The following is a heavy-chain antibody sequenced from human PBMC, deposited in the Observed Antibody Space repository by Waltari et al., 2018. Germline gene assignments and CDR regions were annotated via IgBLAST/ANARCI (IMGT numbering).Heavy chain of an antibody. D-gene: IGHD2-2*01. CDR1: GLTSMTAW. J-gene: IGHJ4*02. Sequence: EVHLVESGGGLVKPGGSLRLAVTTSGLTSMTAWMSWARQHPGKGMEWIGRIKSRAEGETTDYAAPVKGRFTISRDDSKGALYLQMNSLKIEDTGVYYCTTPLEVVPAAIEGYWGQGTLVTVSS. CDR2: IKSRAEGETT. V-gene: IGHV3-15*05. CDR3: TTPLEVVPAAIEGY.